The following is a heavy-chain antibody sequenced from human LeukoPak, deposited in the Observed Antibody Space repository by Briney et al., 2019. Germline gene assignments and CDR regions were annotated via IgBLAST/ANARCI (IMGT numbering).Heavy chain of an antibody. J-gene: IGHJ6*02. Sequence: ASVKVSCKASGYTFTSYGISWVRQAPGQGLEWMGGIIPIFGTANYAQKFQGRVTITADESTSTAYMELSSLRSEDTAVYYCARIPGLWFGELSEPFYGMDVWGQGTTVTVSS. CDR2: IIPIFGTA. CDR3: ARIPGLWFGELSEPFYGMDV. CDR1: GYTFTSYG. V-gene: IGHV1-69*13. D-gene: IGHD3-10*01.